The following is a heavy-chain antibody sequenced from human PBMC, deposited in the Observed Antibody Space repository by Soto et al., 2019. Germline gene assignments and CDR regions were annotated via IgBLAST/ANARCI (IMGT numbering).Heavy chain of an antibody. CDR3: AKDEVVGSTLGLFDY. J-gene: IGHJ4*02. CDR1: GFDFTYYA. Sequence: QVQLVESGGGAVQPGESLRLSCVASGFDFTYYAMHWVRQAPGKGLESVAVMSSDGSKIHHTDSVKGRFTISRDNSKNTLYLQMNSLRKEDTAVYFCAKDEVVGSTLGLFDYWGQGTLVSVSS. V-gene: IGHV3-30*18. D-gene: IGHD1-26*01. CDR2: MSSDGSKI.